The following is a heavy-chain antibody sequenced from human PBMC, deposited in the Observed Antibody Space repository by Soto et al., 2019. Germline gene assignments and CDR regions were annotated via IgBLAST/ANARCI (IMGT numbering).Heavy chain of an antibody. D-gene: IGHD6-13*01. CDR3: ARGPSRQLLVHNHPMDV. Sequence: QVQLVQSGAEVKKTGASVKVSCKAYGYTFRDYYIHWVRQAPGQGLEWMGWLNPNSAGTDYAQKFQGRVTMTRDTSISTAYMELSRLRSDDTAVYYCARGPSRQLLVHNHPMDVWGQGATVTVSS. CDR1: GYTFRDYY. CDR2: LNPNSAGT. V-gene: IGHV1-2*02. J-gene: IGHJ6*02.